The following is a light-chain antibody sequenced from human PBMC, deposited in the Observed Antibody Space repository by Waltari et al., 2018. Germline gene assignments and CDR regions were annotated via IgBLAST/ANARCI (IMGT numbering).Light chain of an antibody. CDR1: RRAVCGHDC. CDR3: GSYAGSNIFV. Sequence: QSALTQPPSASGAPGQSVTVPCTGTRRAVCGHDCVSWYQQHPGKAPKVIIYEVSQRPSGVPDRFSGSKSGNTASLTVSGLQAEDEADYYCGSYAGSNIFVFGTGTKVTVL. CDR2: EVS. V-gene: IGLV2-8*01. J-gene: IGLJ1*01.